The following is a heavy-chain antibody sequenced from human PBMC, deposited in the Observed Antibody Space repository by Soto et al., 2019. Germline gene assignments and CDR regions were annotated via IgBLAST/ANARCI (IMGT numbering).Heavy chain of an antibody. CDR3: AKGRIAAAGTSTFDY. Sequence: PGGSLRLSCAASGFTFSSYAMGWVRQAPGKGLEWVSAISGSGGSTYYADSVKGRFTISRDNSKNTLYLQMNSLRAEDTAVYYCAKGRIAAAGTSTFDYWGQGTLVTVSS. J-gene: IGHJ4*02. V-gene: IGHV3-23*01. CDR1: GFTFSSYA. D-gene: IGHD6-13*01. CDR2: ISGSGGST.